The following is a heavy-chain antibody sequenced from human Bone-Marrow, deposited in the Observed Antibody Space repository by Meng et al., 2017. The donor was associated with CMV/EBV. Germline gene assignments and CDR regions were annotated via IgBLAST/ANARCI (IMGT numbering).Heavy chain of an antibody. J-gene: IGHJ6*02. Sequence: GESLKISCAASGFTFSSYSMNWVRQAPGKGLEWVSYISSSSSTMYYADSVKGRFTISRDNAKNSLYLQMNSLRAEDTAVYYCARVEWGGYPYYYYYYGMDVWGQGTTVTVSS. V-gene: IGHV3-48*04. CDR1: GFTFSSYS. CDR2: ISSSSSTM. D-gene: IGHD3-3*01. CDR3: ARVEWGGYPYYYYYYGMDV.